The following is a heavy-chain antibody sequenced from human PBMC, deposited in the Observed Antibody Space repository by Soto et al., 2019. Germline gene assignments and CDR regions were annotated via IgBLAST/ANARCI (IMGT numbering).Heavy chain of an antibody. J-gene: IGHJ5*02. CDR1: GFTFSASA. V-gene: IGHV3-73*01. Sequence: GSLRLSCAASGFTFSASAIHWVRQAPGKVLVWVGRIRSKANKYGTAYVASVQGRVTISRDHSKNTTYLQMNSLKTEDTAVYYCATAVPAAIIAARRWFDPWGQGXLVTVYS. CDR3: ATAVPAAIIAARRWFDP. CDR2: IRSKANKYGT. D-gene: IGHD2-2*01.